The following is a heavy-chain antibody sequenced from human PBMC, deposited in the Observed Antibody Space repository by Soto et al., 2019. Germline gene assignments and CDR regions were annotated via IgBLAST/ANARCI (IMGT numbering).Heavy chain of an antibody. Sequence: QVQLVQSGAEVKKPGSSVKVSCKASGGTFSSYAISWVRQAPGQGLEWMGGIIPIFGTANYEQKFQGRVTITADESTSTAYMELSSLRSEDTAVYYCARDLSHIDTSNHYYYYGMDVWGQGTTVTVSS. J-gene: IGHJ6*02. CDR3: ARDLSHIDTSNHYYYYGMDV. D-gene: IGHD2-21*01. CDR1: GGTFSSYA. CDR2: IIPIFGTA. V-gene: IGHV1-69*01.